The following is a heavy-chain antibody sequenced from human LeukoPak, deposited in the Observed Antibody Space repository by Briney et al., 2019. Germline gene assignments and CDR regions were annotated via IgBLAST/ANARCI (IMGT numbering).Heavy chain of an antibody. V-gene: IGHV4-4*07. CDR2: VHTTTGNT. J-gene: IGHJ4*02. D-gene: IGHD1-14*01. CDR1: DTINNYN. Sequence: SQTLSLTCNVDTINNYNRSCVRKSAGPDLEWIRRVHTTTGNTFATHSLWGRVSVSVVTARNQFVLKLTSMTAADTALYHRARKIRNIAEYYFDYWGQGVPVTVSS. CDR3: ARKIRNIAEYYFDY.